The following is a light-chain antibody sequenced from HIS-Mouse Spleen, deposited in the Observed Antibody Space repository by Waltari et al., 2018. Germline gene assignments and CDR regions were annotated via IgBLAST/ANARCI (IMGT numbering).Light chain of an antibody. CDR1: SSDVGGYNY. V-gene: IGLV2-14*03. J-gene: IGLJ2*01. CDR2: DVS. CDR3: SSYTSSSTLEVV. Sequence: QSALTQPASVSGSPGQSITISCTGTSSDVGGYNYVSWYQQHPGKAPKLMIYDVSNRPSGVSNRFSGCKSGNTASLTISGLQAEDEADYYCSSYTSSSTLEVVFGGGTKLTVL.